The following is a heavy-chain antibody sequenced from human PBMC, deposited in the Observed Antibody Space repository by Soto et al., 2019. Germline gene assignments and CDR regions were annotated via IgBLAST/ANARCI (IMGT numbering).Heavy chain of an antibody. Sequence: GASLNVSCKASGYTFSSYGIGWLRQAPGQGLEWMGWISAYTGNRNYAQKFQGRITISSDDSKDTLYLHMHSLNTEDPDVSYCKPGLSNGYYNFDYLGQGNPGTGS. V-gene: IGHV1-18*01. CDR1: GYTFSSYG. CDR3: KPGLSNGYYNFDY. D-gene: IGHD1-26*01. CDR2: ISAYTGNR. J-gene: IGHJ4*02.